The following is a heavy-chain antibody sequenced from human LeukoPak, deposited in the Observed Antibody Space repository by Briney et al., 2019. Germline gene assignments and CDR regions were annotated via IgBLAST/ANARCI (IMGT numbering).Heavy chain of an antibody. J-gene: IGHJ4*02. D-gene: IGHD3-9*01. CDR2: ISYDESNK. Sequence: GGSLRLSCAASGFTFSTYAMHWVRQAPGKGLEWVAIISYDESNKYYADSVKGRFTISRDNSKNTLYLQMNSLRAEDTAVYYCARDFDYVSDYFDYWGQGTLVTVSS. CDR3: ARDFDYVSDYFDY. V-gene: IGHV3-30*04. CDR1: GFTFSTYA.